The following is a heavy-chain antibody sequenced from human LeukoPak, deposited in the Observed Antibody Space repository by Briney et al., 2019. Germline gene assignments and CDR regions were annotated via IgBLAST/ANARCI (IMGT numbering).Heavy chain of an antibody. CDR3: ARDNPNQWLPDY. Sequence: GGSLRLSSAPSGFTSSHYTTHGVRHGPRRGREWGSLIFGDGATTYYADSVKGRFTISRDNSKKALYLQMNSLRTEDTALYYCARDNPNQWLPDYWGQGTLVAVSP. D-gene: IGHD3-22*01. CDR2: IFGDGATT. V-gene: IGHV3-43*01. J-gene: IGHJ4*02. CDR1: GFTSSHYT.